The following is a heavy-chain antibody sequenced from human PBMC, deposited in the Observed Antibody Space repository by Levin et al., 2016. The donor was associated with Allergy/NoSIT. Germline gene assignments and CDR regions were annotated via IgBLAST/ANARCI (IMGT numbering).Heavy chain of an antibody. J-gene: IGHJ4*02. Sequence: WIRQPPGKGLEWVAVISYDGRAQVYADSVKGRFTISRDNSKNTVFLEMNSLRAEDTSVYLCMRGAMVRGVMRPYDFWGQGILVTVSS. V-gene: IGHV3-30*03. D-gene: IGHD3-10*01. CDR3: MRGAMVRGVMRPYDF. CDR2: ISYDGRAQ.